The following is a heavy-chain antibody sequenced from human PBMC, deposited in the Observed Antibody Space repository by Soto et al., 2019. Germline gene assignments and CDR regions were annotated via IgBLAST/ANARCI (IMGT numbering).Heavy chain of an antibody. J-gene: IGHJ5*02. D-gene: IGHD3-22*01. V-gene: IGHV4-31*03. CDR2: IYYSGST. CDR1: GGSISSGGYY. CDR3: AIRSGYADWFDP. Sequence: SETLSLTCTVSGGSISSGGYYWSWIRQHPGKGLEWIGYIYYSGSTYYNPSLKGRVTISVDTSKNQFSLKLRSVTAADTAVYYCAIRSGYADWFDPWGQGTLVTVSS.